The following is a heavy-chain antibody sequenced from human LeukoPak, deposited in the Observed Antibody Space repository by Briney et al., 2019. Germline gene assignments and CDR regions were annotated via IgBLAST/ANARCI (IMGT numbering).Heavy chain of an antibody. CDR3: ARVSQLHALNYYYYYMDV. D-gene: IGHD2-2*01. CDR2: INPNSGGT. CDR1: GYTFTGYY. V-gene: IGHV1-2*02. J-gene: IGHJ6*03. Sequence: ASVKVSCKASGYTFTGYYMHWVRQAPGQGLEWMGWINPNSGGTNYAQKFQGRVTMTRDTSISTAYMELSRLRSDDTAVYYCARVSQLHALNYYYYYMDVWGKGTTVTVSS.